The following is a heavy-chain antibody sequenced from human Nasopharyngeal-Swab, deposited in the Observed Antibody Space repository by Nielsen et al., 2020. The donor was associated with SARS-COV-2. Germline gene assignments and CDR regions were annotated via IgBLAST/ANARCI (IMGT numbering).Heavy chain of an antibody. CDR2: ISYDGSNK. CDR3: ARGGVGATRSLVSDY. Sequence: GESLKISCAASGFTFSSYGMHWVRQAPGKGLEWVAVISYDGSNKYYADSVKGRFTISRDNSKNTLYLQMNSLRAEDTAVYYCARGGVGATRSLVSDYWGQGTLVTVSS. D-gene: IGHD1-26*01. CDR1: GFTFSSYG. J-gene: IGHJ4*02. V-gene: IGHV3-30*03.